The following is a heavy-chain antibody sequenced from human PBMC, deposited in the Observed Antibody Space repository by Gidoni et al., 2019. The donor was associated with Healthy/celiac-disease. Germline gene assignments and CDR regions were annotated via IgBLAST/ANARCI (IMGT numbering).Heavy chain of an antibody. CDR1: GFTFSSYW. J-gene: IGHJ4*02. CDR3: ARAAWELPVFDY. V-gene: IGHV3-7*01. D-gene: IGHD1-26*01. Sequence: VQLVESGGCLVQPGGSLRLSCSASGFTFSSYWMSWVRQAPGKGLEWVANRKQDGSEKYYVDSVKGRFTISRDNAKNSLYLQMNSLRAEDTAVYYCARAAWELPVFDYWGQGTLVTVSS. CDR2: RKQDGSEK.